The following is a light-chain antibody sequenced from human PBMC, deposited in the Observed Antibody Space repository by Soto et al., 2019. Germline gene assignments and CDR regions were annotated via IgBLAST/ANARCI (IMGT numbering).Light chain of an antibody. CDR3: QSYDSSLSGSV. V-gene: IGLV1-40*01. J-gene: IGLJ3*02. CDR1: SSNIGAGYD. Sequence: QSVLTQPPSVSGAPGQRVTISCTGSSSNIGAGYDVHWYQQFPGTAPKLLIFGNSNRPSGVPDRFSGSTSGTSASLAITGLQAEDEADYYCQSYDSSLSGSVFGGGTQLTVL. CDR2: GNS.